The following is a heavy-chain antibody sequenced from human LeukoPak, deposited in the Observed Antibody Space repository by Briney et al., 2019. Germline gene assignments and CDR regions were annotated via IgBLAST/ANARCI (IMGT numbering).Heavy chain of an antibody. J-gene: IGHJ1*01. V-gene: IGHV4-34*01. CDR1: WVLQWLL. D-gene: IGHD6-13*01. Sequence: PSETLFPHLRCLWWVLQWLLLELDPPAPGKGLEWIGSIYYSGSTYYNPSLKSRVTISVDTSKNQFSLKLSSVTAADTAVYYCARDSSSARGHFQHWGQGTLVTVSS. CDR2: IYYSGST. CDR3: ARDSSSARGHFQH.